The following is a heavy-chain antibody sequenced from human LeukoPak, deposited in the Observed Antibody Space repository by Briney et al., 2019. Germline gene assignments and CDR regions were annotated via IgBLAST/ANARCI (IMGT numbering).Heavy chain of an antibody. CDR3: ARRRWLVPMPYYFDY. V-gene: IGHV4-34*01. CDR1: GGSFSGYY. CDR2: INHSGST. Sequence: SETLSLTCAVYGGSFSGYYWSWIRQPPGKGLEWIGEINHSGSTNYNPSLKSRVTISVDTSKNKFSLKLSSVTAADTAVYYCARRRWLVPMPYYFDYWGQGTLVTVSS. J-gene: IGHJ4*02. D-gene: IGHD6-19*01.